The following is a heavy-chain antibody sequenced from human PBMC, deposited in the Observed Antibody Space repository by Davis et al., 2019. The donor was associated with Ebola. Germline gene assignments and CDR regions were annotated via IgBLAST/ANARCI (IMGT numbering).Heavy chain of an antibody. CDR3: ARDDLSVLIDS. CDR2: IHHSGGT. CDR1: GGSISNGDYS. D-gene: IGHD3-16*01. J-gene: IGHJ4*02. V-gene: IGHV4-30-4*08. Sequence: SETLSLTCTVSGGSISNGDYSWSWIRQPPGKGLEWMGYIHHSGGTYYNPSLKSRLTLAVDTSKNQFSLNLSSVTAADTAVYYCARDDLSVLIDSWGQGTLVTVSS.